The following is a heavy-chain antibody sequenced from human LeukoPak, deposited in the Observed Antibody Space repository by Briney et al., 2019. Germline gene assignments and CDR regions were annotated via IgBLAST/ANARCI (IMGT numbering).Heavy chain of an antibody. CDR2: ISSSGTYI. Sequence: GGSLRLSCAASGFTLGSFSMTWVRQAPGKGLEWVSTISSSGTYIYYADSVKGRFTISRDNAKNSLYLQMNSLRAEDTAVYYCARDPGRSGGSCYSDYWGREPWSPSPQ. CDR1: GFTLGSFS. J-gene: IGHJ4*02. D-gene: IGHD2-15*01. V-gene: IGHV3-21*01. CDR3: ARDPGRSGGSCYSDY.